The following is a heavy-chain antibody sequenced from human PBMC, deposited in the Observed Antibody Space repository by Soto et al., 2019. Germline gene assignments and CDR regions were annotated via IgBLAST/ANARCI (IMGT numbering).Heavy chain of an antibody. CDR1: GGTFSSYA. D-gene: IGHD6-13*01. V-gene: IGHV1-69*12. CDR3: ARRGVAAAGSLDYYYGMDV. Sequence: QVQLVQSGAEVKKPGSSVKVSCKASGGTFSSYAISWVRQAPGQGLEWMGGIIPIFGTANYAQKFQGRVTITADESTSTAYMELSRLRSEDTAVYYCARRGVAAAGSLDYYYGMDVWGQGTTVTVSS. CDR2: IIPIFGTA. J-gene: IGHJ6*02.